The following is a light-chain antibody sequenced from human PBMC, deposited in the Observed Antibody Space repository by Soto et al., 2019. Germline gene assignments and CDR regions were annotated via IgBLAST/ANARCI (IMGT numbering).Light chain of an antibody. CDR1: SSDVGAYNY. V-gene: IGLV2-14*01. CDR3: SAYTSRSTPYF. CDR2: DVS. J-gene: IGLJ1*01. Sequence: QSALTQPASVSGSPGQSITISCTGTSSDVGAYNYVSWYQQHPGKAPKLMIYDVSNRPSGISNRFSGSKSGNTASLTISGLQAEYEADYYCSAYTSRSTPYFFGTGTKLTVL.